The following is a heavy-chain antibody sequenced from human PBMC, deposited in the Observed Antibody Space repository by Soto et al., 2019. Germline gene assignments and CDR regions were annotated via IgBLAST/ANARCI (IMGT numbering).Heavy chain of an antibody. CDR1: GGSFSGYY. CDR3: ARGLYYSNSNYYYYYMDV. D-gene: IGHD4-4*01. V-gene: IGHV4-34*01. CDR2: INHSGST. J-gene: IGHJ6*03. Sequence: SETLSLTCAVYGGSFSGYYWSWIRQPPVKGLEWIGEINHSGSTNYNPSLKSRVTISVDTSKNQFSLKLSSVTAADTAVYYCARGLYYSNSNYYYYYMDVWGKGTTVTVSS.